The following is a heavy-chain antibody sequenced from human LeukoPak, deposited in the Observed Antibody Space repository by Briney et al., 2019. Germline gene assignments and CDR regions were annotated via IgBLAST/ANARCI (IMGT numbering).Heavy chain of an antibody. CDR3: ARLITGTAHVIDY. CDR1: GGSISSGGYY. CDR2: IYYSGST. Sequence: PSETLSLTCTVSGGSISSGGYYWSWIRQHPGTGLEWIGYIYYSGSTYYNPSLKSRVTISVDTSKNQFSLKLSSVTAADTAVYYCARLITGTAHVIDYWGQGTLVTVSS. V-gene: IGHV4-31*03. J-gene: IGHJ4*02. D-gene: IGHD1-20*01.